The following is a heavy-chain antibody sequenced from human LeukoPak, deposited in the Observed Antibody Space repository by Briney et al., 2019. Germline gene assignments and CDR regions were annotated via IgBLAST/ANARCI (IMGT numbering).Heavy chain of an antibody. CDR2: IIPILGIA. Sequence: SVKVSCKASGGTFSSYAISWVRQAPGQGLEWMGRIIPILGIANYAQKFQGRVTITADKSTSTAYMELSSLRSKDTAVYYCARMGIAVAGTGYWGQGTLVTVSS. CDR1: GGTFSSYA. V-gene: IGHV1-69*04. J-gene: IGHJ4*02. D-gene: IGHD6-19*01. CDR3: ARMGIAVAGTGY.